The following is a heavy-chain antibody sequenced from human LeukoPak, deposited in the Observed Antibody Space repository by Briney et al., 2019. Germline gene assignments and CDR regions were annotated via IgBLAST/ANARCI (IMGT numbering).Heavy chain of an antibody. CDR1: GYSFIDYY. Sequence: ASVKVSCKASGYSFIDYYMHWVRQAPGQGLEWMGWINPNSGGTNYAQKFQGRVTMTRDTSISTAYMELSRLRSDDTAVYYCARDYVTIVRGVIFPRFGYWGQGTLVTVSS. J-gene: IGHJ4*02. D-gene: IGHD3-10*01. CDR3: ARDYVTIVRGVIFPRFGY. CDR2: INPNSGGT. V-gene: IGHV1-2*02.